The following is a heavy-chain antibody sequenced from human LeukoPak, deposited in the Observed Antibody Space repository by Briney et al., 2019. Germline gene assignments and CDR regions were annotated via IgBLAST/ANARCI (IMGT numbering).Heavy chain of an antibody. CDR2: MNPNSGNT. Sequence: ASVKVSCKASGYTFTSYDINWVRQATGQGLEWMGWMNPNSGNTGYAQKFQGRVTITRNTSISTAYMELSSLRSEDTAVYYCARDPAGCSYGPPYRYFDYWGQGTLVTVSS. D-gene: IGHD5-18*01. V-gene: IGHV1-8*03. CDR3: ARDPAGCSYGPPYRYFDY. CDR1: GYTFTSYD. J-gene: IGHJ4*02.